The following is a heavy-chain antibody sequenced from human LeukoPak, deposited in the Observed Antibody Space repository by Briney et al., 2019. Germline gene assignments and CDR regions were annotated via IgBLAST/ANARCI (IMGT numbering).Heavy chain of an antibody. V-gene: IGHV4-59*08. CDR3: ARHGGESIVAMILHAFDI. CDR2: IYYSGST. J-gene: IGHJ3*02. Sequence: SETLSLTCTVSGGSISSYSWSWIRQPPGKGLEWIGSIYYSGSTSYNPSLKSRVTMSVDTSKNQFSLKLSSVTAADTAVYYCARHGGESIVAMILHAFDIWGQGTMVTVSS. CDR1: GGSISSYS. D-gene: IGHD5-12*01.